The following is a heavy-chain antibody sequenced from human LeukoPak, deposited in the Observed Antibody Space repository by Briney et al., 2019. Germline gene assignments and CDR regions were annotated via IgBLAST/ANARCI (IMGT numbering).Heavy chain of an antibody. CDR2: INHSGST. CDR3: ASLVDTAMVTVDY. CDR1: GGSFSGYY. Sequence: PSETLSLTCAVYGGSFSGYYWSWIRQPPGKGLEWIGGINHSGSTNYNPSLKSRVTILVDTSKNQFSLKLSSVTAADTAVYYCASLVDTAMVTVDYWGQGTLVTVSS. D-gene: IGHD5-18*01. V-gene: IGHV4-34*01. J-gene: IGHJ4*02.